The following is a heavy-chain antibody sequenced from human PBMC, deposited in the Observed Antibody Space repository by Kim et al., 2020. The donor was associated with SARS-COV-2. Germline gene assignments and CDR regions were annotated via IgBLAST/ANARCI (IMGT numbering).Heavy chain of an antibody. J-gene: IGHJ4*02. D-gene: IGHD6-13*01. CDR3: ARTIAAAGILDY. V-gene: IGHV5-51*01. Sequence: RYSPSFQGQVTISADKSISTAYLQWSSLKASDTAMYYCARTIAAAGILDYWGQGTLVTVSS.